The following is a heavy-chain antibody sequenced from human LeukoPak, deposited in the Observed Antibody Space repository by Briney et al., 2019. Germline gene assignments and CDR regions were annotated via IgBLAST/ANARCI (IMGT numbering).Heavy chain of an antibody. Sequence: PSETLSLTCTVSGGSISTSNWWNWVRQPPGKGLQWIGEIYHSGSTNYNPSLKSRVTISLDKSKNLFSLRLTSLTAADPAVYYCVKAAVAVDYWGQGTLVTASS. D-gene: IGHD6-19*01. CDR1: GGSISTSNW. CDR3: VKAAVAVDY. V-gene: IGHV4-4*02. J-gene: IGHJ4*02. CDR2: IYHSGST.